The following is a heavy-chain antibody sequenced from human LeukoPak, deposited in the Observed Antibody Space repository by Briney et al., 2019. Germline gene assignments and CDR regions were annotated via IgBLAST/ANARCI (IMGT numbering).Heavy chain of an antibody. Sequence: GGSLRLSCAASGFTFSSYAMSWVRQAPGKGLEWVSAISGSGGSTYYADSVKGRFTISRDNSKNTLYLQMNSLRAEDTAVYYCAKSMDQLLNGDYYYGMDVWGQGTTVTVSS. CDR2: ISGSGGST. CDR3: AKSMDQLLNGDYYYGMDV. CDR1: GFTFSSYA. V-gene: IGHV3-23*01. J-gene: IGHJ6*02. D-gene: IGHD2-2*01.